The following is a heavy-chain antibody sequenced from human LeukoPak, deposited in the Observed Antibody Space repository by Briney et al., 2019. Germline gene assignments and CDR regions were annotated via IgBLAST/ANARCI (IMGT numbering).Heavy chain of an antibody. CDR2: INWNGGST. Sequence: GGSLRLSCAASGFTFSSYAMSWVRQAPGKGLEWVSGINWNGGSTGYADSVKGRFTISRDNAKNSLYLQMNSLRAEDTALYYCARVRSSSVGAFDIWGQGTMVTVSS. CDR3: ARVRSSSVGAFDI. J-gene: IGHJ3*02. D-gene: IGHD6-6*01. CDR1: GFTFSSYA. V-gene: IGHV3-20*04.